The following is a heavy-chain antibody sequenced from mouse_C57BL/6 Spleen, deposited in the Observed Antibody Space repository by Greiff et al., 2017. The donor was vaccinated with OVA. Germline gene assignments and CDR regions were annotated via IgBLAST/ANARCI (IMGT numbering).Heavy chain of an antibody. Sequence: EVKLVESGGGLVKPGGSLKLSCAASGFTFSDYGMHWVRQAPEKGLEWVAYISSGSSTIYYADTVKGRFTISRDNAKNTLFLQMTSLRSEDTATYYCASLYYGNYDWYFDVWGTGTTVTVSS. V-gene: IGHV5-17*01. J-gene: IGHJ1*03. D-gene: IGHD2-1*01. CDR3: ASLYYGNYDWYFDV. CDR2: ISSGSSTI. CDR1: GFTFSDYG.